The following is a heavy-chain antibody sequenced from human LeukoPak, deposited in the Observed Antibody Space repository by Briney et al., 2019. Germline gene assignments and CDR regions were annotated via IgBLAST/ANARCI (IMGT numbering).Heavy chain of an antibody. J-gene: IGHJ4*02. D-gene: IGHD3-22*01. V-gene: IGHV1-2*02. CDR3: ARGRYDSSGYSPLIH. CDR2: INPNSGGT. Sequence: GASVKVSCKASGYTFTGYYMHWVRQAPGQGLEWMGWINPNSGGTNYAQKFQGRVTMTRDTSISTAYMELSRLRSDDTAVYYCARGRYDSSGYSPLIHWGQGTLVTVSS. CDR1: GYTFTGYY.